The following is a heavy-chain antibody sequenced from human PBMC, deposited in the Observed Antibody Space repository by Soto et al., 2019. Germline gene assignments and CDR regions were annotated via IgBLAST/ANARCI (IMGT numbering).Heavy chain of an antibody. J-gene: IGHJ4*02. Sequence: SETLSLTCNVSGGSISNFHLSWIRQPPGKGLEWIGYIYYSGNYYNPSLTSRVSMSLDKSKNQFSLHLKSVTAADTALYFCDLGGYNYGRPFDFWGQGTRVTVSS. CDR1: GGSISNFH. D-gene: IGHD5-18*01. CDR3: DLGGYNYGRPFDF. V-gene: IGHV4-59*01. CDR2: IYYSGN.